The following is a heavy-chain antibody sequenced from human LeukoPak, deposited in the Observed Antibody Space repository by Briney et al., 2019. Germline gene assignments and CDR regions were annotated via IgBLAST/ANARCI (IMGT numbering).Heavy chain of an antibody. CDR3: TAYSSSWSFQH. D-gene: IGHD6-13*01. V-gene: IGHV4-59*08. J-gene: IGHJ1*01. CDR1: GGSISSYY. Sequence: KPSETLSLTCTVSGGSISSYYWSWIRQPPGKGLEWIGYIYYSGSTNYNPSLKSRVTISVDTSNNQFSLKLSSVTAADTAVYYCTAYSSSWSFQHWGQGTLVTVSS. CDR2: IYYSGST.